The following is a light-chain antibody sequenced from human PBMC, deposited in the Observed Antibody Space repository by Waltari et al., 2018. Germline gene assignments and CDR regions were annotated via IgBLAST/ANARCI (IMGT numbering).Light chain of an antibody. V-gene: IGKV1-5*03. CDR3: QQGT. CDR2: KAS. J-gene: IGKJ1*01. Sequence: DIQMTQSPSTLSASVGDRGTITCRASQSISSWLAWYQQKPGKAPKLLIYKASSLESGVPSRFSGSVSGTEFTLTISSLQPDDFATYYCQQGTFGQGTKVEIK. CDR1: QSISSW.